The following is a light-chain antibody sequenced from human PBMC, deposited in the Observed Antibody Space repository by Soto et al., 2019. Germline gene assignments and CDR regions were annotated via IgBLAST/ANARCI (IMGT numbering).Light chain of an antibody. Sequence: QSVLTQPPSASGSPGQSVTISCTGTSRDVGGYNYVSWYQQHPGKAPKLMIYDVSQRPSGVPDRFSGSKSGNTASLTVSGLQAEDEADYFCSSHAGSSAVFGTGTQLTVL. CDR3: SSHAGSSAV. CDR1: SRDVGGYNY. J-gene: IGLJ1*01. CDR2: DVS. V-gene: IGLV2-8*01.